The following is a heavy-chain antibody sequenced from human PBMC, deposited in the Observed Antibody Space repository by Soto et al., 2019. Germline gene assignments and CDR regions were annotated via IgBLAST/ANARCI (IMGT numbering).Heavy chain of an antibody. CDR3: ARDLASGYDQSIYYYYYMDV. CDR2: TYYRSKWYN. D-gene: IGHD5-12*01. CDR1: GDSVSSNSAA. J-gene: IGHJ6*03. Sequence: PSQTLSLTCAIYGDSVSSNSAAWNWIRQSPSRGLEWLGRTYYRSKWYNDYAVSVKSRITINPDTSKNQFSLQLNSVTPEDTAVYYCARDLASGYDQSIYYYYYMDVWGKGTTVTVSS. V-gene: IGHV6-1*01.